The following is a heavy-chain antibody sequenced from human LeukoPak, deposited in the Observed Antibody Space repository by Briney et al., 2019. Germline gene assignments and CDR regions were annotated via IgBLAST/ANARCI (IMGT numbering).Heavy chain of an antibody. V-gene: IGHV4-30-2*01. CDR2: IYHSGST. CDR3: ARAHFLFCSSTSCYPNWFDP. CDR1: GGSISSGGYS. J-gene: IGHJ5*02. D-gene: IGHD2-2*01. Sequence: PSETLSLTCAVSGGSISSGGYSWSWIRQPPGKGLEWIGYIYHSGSTYYNPSLKSRVTISVDRSKNRFSLKLSSVTAADTAVYYCARAHFLFCSSTSCYPNWFDPWGQGTLVTASS.